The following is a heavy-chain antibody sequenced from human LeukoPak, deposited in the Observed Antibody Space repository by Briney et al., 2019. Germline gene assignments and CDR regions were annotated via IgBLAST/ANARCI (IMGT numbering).Heavy chain of an antibody. CDR1: GGSISSYY. Sequence: PSETLSLTCTVSGGSISSYYWSWIRQPPGKGLEWIGYIYYSGSTNYNPSLKSRVTISVDTSKNQFSLKLSSVTAADTAVYYCARDPFARAAAGIDYWGQGTLVTVSS. J-gene: IGHJ4*02. V-gene: IGHV4-59*12. D-gene: IGHD6-13*01. CDR3: ARDPFARAAAGIDY. CDR2: IYYSGST.